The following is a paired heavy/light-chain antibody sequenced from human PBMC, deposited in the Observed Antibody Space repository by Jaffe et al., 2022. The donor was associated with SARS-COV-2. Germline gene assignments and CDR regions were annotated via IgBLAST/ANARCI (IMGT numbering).Light chain of an antibody. CDR3: QQYGSSALT. CDR1: QSVSSSY. V-gene: IGKV3-20*01. CDR2: GAS. J-gene: IGKJ4*01. Sequence: EIVLTQSPGTLSLSPGERATLSCRASQSVSSSYLAWYQQKPGQAPRLLIYGASSRATGIPDRFSGSGSGTDFTLTISRLEPEDFAVYYCQQYGSSALTFGGGTKVEIK.
Heavy chain of an antibody. CDR1: GYTFTSYD. V-gene: IGHV1-8*01. J-gene: IGHJ6*02. Sequence: QVQLVQSGAEVKKPGASVKVSCKASGYTFTSYDINWVRQATGQGLEWMGWMNPNSGNTGYAQKFQGRVTMTRNTSISTAYMELSSLRSEDTAVYYCARDCSSTSCYRNFYGMDVWGQGTTVTVSS. CDR3: ARDCSSTSCYRNFYGMDV. CDR2: MNPNSGNT. D-gene: IGHD2-2*01.